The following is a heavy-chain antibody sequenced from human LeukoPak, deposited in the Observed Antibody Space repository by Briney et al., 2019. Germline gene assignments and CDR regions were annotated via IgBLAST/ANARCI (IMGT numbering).Heavy chain of an antibody. D-gene: IGHD2-15*01. J-gene: IGHJ6*02. CDR2: IWYDGSDK. V-gene: IGHV3-33*01. CDR1: GFSFRSFG. CDR3: ARTKEYCSGNRCYSGDYYHGMDV. Sequence: GGSLRLSCAASGFSFRSFGIHWVRQAPGKGLEWVAVIWYDGSDKFYTDSVKGRFTISRDNSKNMLYLQMSSLRAEDTAIYYCARTKEYCSGNRCYSGDYYHGMDVWGQGTTVTVSS.